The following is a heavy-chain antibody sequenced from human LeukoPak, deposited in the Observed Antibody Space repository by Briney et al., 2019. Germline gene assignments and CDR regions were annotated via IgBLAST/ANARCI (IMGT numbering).Heavy chain of an antibody. D-gene: IGHD2-2*01. CDR3: AKGGCVGTSCYRRAFDI. CDR1: GFTFSSYA. CDR2: ISGSGGST. Sequence: GGSLSLSCAASGFTFSSYAMSWVRQARGKGLEWVSAISGSGGSTYYADSVKGRFTISRDNSKNTLYLQMNSLRAEDTAVYYCAKGGCVGTSCYRRAFDIWGLGTMVTVSS. J-gene: IGHJ3*02. V-gene: IGHV3-23*01.